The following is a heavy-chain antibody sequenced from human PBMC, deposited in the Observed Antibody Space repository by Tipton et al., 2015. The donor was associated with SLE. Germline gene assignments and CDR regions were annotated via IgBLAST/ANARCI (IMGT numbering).Heavy chain of an antibody. D-gene: IGHD3-3*01. CDR2: IYYSGLT. V-gene: IGHV4-59*08. CDR1: GGSISSYY. CDR3: ARHKLGFSWSYFDS. J-gene: IGHJ4*02. Sequence: TLSLTCTVPGGSISSYYWSWIRQPPGKGLEWIGYIYYSGLTNYNPSVRSRVSTSMDTSKNQFSLQMSSVTAADTALYYCARHKLGFSWSYFDSWGQGTLVTVSS.